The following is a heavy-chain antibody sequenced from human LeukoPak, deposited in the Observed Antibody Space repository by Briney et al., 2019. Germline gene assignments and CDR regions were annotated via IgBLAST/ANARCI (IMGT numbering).Heavy chain of an antibody. CDR1: GFTFNSYW. CDR2: IKQDGSER. V-gene: IGHV3-7*01. CDR3: ARLGDSSGYYQGAYFDY. D-gene: IGHD3-22*01. J-gene: IGHJ4*02. Sequence: PGGYLRLYCAASGFTFNSYWMSWVRQAPGKGLEWVANIKQDGSERYYVDSVKGRFTISRDNAKNSLYLQMNSLRAEDTAVYYCARLGDSSGYYQGAYFDYWGQGTLVTVSS.